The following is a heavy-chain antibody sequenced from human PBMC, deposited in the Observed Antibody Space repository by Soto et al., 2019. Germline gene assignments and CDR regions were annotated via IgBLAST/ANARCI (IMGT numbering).Heavy chain of an antibody. CDR2: IIPIYNKT. Sequence: SVKVSCKASGGTFSSHVVSWVRQAPGQGLECMGGIIPIYNKTNYAQEFQDRVTITADKSMSIVYLEVRSLRYEDTAVYYCSRGWSDYPHWGQGTLVTVSS. J-gene: IGHJ4*02. CDR3: SRGWSDYPH. D-gene: IGHD3-3*01. V-gene: IGHV1-69*06. CDR1: GGTFSSHV.